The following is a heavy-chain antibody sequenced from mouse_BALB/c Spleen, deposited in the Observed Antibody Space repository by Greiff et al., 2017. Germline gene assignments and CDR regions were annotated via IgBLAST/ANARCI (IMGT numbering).Heavy chain of an antibody. CDR1: GFTFSNYW. CDR2: IRLKSNNYAT. V-gene: IGHV6-6*02. J-gene: IGHJ3*01. CDR3: TPHYYGSSWFAY. Sequence: EVKLMESGGGLVQPGGSMKLSCVASGFTFSNYWMNWVRQSPEKGLEWVAEIRLKSNNYATHYAESVKGRFTISRDDSKSSVYLQMNNLRAEDTGIYYCTPHYYGSSWFAYWGQGTLVTVSA. D-gene: IGHD1-1*01.